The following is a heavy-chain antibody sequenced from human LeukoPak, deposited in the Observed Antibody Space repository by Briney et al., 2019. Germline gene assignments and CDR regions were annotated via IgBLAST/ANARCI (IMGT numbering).Heavy chain of an antibody. CDR1: GFTFSSYA. Sequence: GGSLRLSCAASGFTFSSYAMSWVRQAPGKGLEWVSAISGSGGSTYYADSVKGRFTISRDNSKNTLYLQMNSLRAEDTAVYYCARSRRWLVQGVVWNWFDPWGQGTLVTVSS. CDR3: ARSRRWLVQGVVWNWFDP. CDR2: ISGSGGST. D-gene: IGHD6-19*01. V-gene: IGHV3-23*01. J-gene: IGHJ5*02.